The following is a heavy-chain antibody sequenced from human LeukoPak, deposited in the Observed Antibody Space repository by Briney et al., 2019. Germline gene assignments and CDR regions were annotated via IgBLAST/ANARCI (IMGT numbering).Heavy chain of an antibody. CDR2: IYPGDSDT. D-gene: IGHD6-13*01. CDR3: ARRIAGSGVDY. Sequence: GESLKISCKGSGYSFTSYWIAWVRQTPGKGLEWMGIIYPGDSDTRYSPSFQGQVTISADKPISTAYLQWRSLKAPDSAMYYCARRIAGSGVDYWGQGTLVTVSS. CDR1: GYSFTSYW. V-gene: IGHV5-51*01. J-gene: IGHJ4*02.